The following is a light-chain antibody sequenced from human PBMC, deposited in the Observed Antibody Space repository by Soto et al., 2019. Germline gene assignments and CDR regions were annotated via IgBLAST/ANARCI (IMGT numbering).Light chain of an antibody. CDR1: QDIRSE. Sequence: AIQMTQSPSSLSASVGDRVTITCRASQDIRSELGWYQQSPGKAPNLLIYATSSLKSGVPSRFSGSGSGTDFTLTISSLQPEDVATYYCLQDNTFPWTFGQGTKVEVK. CDR3: LQDNTFPWT. J-gene: IGKJ1*01. V-gene: IGKV1-6*01. CDR2: ATS.